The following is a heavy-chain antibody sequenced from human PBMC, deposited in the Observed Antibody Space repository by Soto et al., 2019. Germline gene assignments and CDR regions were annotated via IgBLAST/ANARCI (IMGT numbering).Heavy chain of an antibody. V-gene: IGHV4-31*03. J-gene: IGHJ5*01. CDR3: ARDNPNVFLSGFDP. Sequence: PSETLSLTCTVSGDSISSGSYYWNWIRQHPGKGLEWIGYMYYSGSTYYNPSLKSRITISRDTSKNQFSLRLSSVTAADTALYYCARDNPNVFLSGFDPWGQGTLQNVFS. CDR1: GDSISSGSYY. CDR2: MYYSGST.